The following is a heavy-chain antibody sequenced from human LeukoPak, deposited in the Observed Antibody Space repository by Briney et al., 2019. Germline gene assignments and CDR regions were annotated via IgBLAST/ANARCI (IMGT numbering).Heavy chain of an antibody. J-gene: IGHJ4*02. CDR2: ITSSGEAT. Sequence: GGSLRLSCDASGFTFSIYAMSWVRQGTGKGLEWVSSITSSGEATYYADSVKGRFTISRDNSRYTLFLQMNSLTAEDTAVYYCSKDVSIYYHSNGHYDRRDGDSWGQGTLVTVSS. V-gene: IGHV3-23*01. CDR3: SKDVSIYYHSNGHYDRRDGDS. D-gene: IGHD3-22*01. CDR1: GFTFSIYA.